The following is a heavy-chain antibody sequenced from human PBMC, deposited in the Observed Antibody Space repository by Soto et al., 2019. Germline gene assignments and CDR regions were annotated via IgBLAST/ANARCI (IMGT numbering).Heavy chain of an antibody. CDR3: GRDFEASYSDDHLDY. CDR1: GFTFSSYC. D-gene: IGHD4-17*01. V-gene: IGHV3-7*03. Sequence: GGSLRLSCAASGFTFSSYCMSWVRQAPGKGLEWMANIKQNGSEKYYVDSVRGRFTISRDNAKSSLYLQLNSLRAEDTAVYYRGRDFEASYSDDHLDYWGQGTLVTVSS. J-gene: IGHJ4*01. CDR2: IKQNGSEK.